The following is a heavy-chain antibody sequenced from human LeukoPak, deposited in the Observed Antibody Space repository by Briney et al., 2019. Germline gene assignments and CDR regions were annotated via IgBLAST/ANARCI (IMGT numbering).Heavy chain of an antibody. J-gene: IGHJ4*02. CDR1: GFTFNIYG. CDR2: IWYDGSNK. D-gene: IGHD6-19*01. V-gene: IGHV3-33*01. Sequence: GSSLRLSKAVPGFTFNIYGLPWVPQAPGKGLAPPAVIWYDGSNKYYADFVKGRFTITRDNSKNTLYLQMNSLRAEDTAVYYCARDRGVLQWLVQTFDYWGQGTLVTVSS. CDR3: ARDRGVLQWLVQTFDY.